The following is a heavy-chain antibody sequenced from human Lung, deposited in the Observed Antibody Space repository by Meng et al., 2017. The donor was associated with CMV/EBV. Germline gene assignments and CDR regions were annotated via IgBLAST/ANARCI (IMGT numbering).Heavy chain of an antibody. CDR3: AKDLLLFGGPNAYFDQ. V-gene: IGHV3-30*02. J-gene: IGHJ4*02. CDR1: GFRFDDYG. D-gene: IGHD3/OR15-3a*01. Sequence: GGSXRLXCAASGFRFDDYGMHWVRQTPGKGLEWVAFIRHDGTNKFYGDSVKGRFTIFRDNSKNTVYLQMNILRPEETVVYYCAKDLLLFGGPNAYFDQWGQGTLVTVSS. CDR2: IRHDGTNK.